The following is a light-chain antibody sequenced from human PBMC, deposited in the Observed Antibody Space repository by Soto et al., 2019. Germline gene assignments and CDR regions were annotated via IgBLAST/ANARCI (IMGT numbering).Light chain of an antibody. CDR3: QQYNNWPPWT. V-gene: IGKV3-11*01. CDR1: QSVSSY. Sequence: EIVLTQSPATLSLSPGERATLSCRASQSVSSYLAWYQQKPGQAPRLLIYDASNRATGIPDRFSGSGSGTEFTLTISSLQSEDFAVYYCQQYNNWPPWTFGQGTKVDI. J-gene: IGKJ1*01. CDR2: DAS.